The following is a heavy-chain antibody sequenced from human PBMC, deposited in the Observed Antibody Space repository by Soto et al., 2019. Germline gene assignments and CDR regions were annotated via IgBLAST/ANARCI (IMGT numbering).Heavy chain of an antibody. V-gene: IGHV4-34*01. J-gene: IGHJ5*02. CDR1: GGSFSGYY. CDR3: ARVFTSDTAMVRSDVTREQLGPNWFDP. D-gene: IGHD5-18*01. Sequence: SETLSLTCAVYGGSFSGYYWSWIRQPPGKGLEWIGEINHSGSTNYNPSLKSRVNISVDTSKNQFSLNLSSVTAADTAVYYCARVFTSDTAMVRSDVTREQLGPNWFDPWGQGTLVTVSS. CDR2: INHSGST.